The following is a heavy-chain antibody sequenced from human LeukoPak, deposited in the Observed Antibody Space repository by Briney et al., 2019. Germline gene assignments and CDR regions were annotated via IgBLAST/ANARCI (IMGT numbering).Heavy chain of an antibody. CDR2: IIPIFGTA. V-gene: IGHV1-69*13. D-gene: IGHD3-10*01. J-gene: IGHJ6*03. Sequence: ASVKVSCKASGGTFSSYAISWVRQAPGQGLEWMGGIIPIFGTANYAQKFQGRVTITADESTGTAYMELSSLRSEDTAVYYCARGTYYYGSGSYLYEDYYMDVWGKGTTVTISS. CDR1: GGTFSSYA. CDR3: ARGTYYYGSGSYLYEDYYMDV.